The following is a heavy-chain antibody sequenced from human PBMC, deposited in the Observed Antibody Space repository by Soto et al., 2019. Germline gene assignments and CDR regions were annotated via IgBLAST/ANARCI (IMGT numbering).Heavy chain of an antibody. CDR2: ISYSGST. V-gene: IGHV4-59*01. D-gene: IGHD5-18*01. Sequence: SQTLSLTSTISGDSINNYFWNWILQTPGKGLEWIGYISYSGSTIYNPSLQSRVTISSDTSKNHFSLKLSSVTAADTAVYYCARARQRDTGRGLDVWGQGTTVTVSS. CDR1: GDSINNYF. J-gene: IGHJ6*02. CDR3: ARARQRDTGRGLDV.